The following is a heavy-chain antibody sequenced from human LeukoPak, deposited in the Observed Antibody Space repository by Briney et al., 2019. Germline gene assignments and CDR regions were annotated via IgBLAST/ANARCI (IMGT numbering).Heavy chain of an antibody. Sequence: ASVKVSCKASGYTFTGYYMHWVRQAPGQGLEWMGWINPNSGGTNYAQKFQGRVTMTRDTSISTAYMELSRLRSDDTAVYYCARSLYYDSSGYYRDPWGQGTLVTVSS. CDR3: ARSLYYDSSGYYRDP. CDR1: GYTFTGYY. J-gene: IGHJ5*02. V-gene: IGHV1-2*02. D-gene: IGHD3-22*01. CDR2: INPNSGGT.